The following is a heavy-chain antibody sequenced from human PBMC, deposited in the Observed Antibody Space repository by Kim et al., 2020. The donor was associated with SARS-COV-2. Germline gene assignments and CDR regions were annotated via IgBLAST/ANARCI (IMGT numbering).Heavy chain of an antibody. J-gene: IGHJ4*02. V-gene: IGHV6-1*01. CDR3: ARDRPGTTPFDY. D-gene: IGHD1-7*01. Sequence: DYAVSVKGRITIDPHTSKNQFALQRNSVPPEDTAVYYCARDRPGTTPFDYWGQGTLVTVSS.